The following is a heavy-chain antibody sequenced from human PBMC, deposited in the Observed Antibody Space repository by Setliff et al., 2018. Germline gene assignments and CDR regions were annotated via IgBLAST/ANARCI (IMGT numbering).Heavy chain of an antibody. J-gene: IGHJ6*03. V-gene: IGHV7-4-1*02. CDR2: INTNTGNP. Sequence: CKASGYTFTTYAISWMRQAPGQGLEWMGWINTNTGNPSYAQGFTGRFVFSLDTSVSTAYLQISSLKADDTAIYYCARASRFGTTMWRGDYYMDVWGKGTTVTV. CDR3: ARASRFGTTMWRGDYYMDV. D-gene: IGHD3-10*01. CDR1: GYTFTTYA.